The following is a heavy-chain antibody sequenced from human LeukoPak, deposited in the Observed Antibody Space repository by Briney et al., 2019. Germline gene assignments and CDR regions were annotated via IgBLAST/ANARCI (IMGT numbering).Heavy chain of an antibody. J-gene: IGHJ4*02. V-gene: IGHV1-24*01. CDR3: ATADKWEPLDY. Sequence: ASVKVSCKVPGYTLSELSMHWVRQAPGKGLEWMGGFDPEDGETIYAQKFQGRVTMTEDTSTDTAYMELRSLRPEDTAVYYCATADKWEPLDYWGQGTLVTVSS. CDR1: GYTLSELS. D-gene: IGHD1-26*01. CDR2: FDPEDGET.